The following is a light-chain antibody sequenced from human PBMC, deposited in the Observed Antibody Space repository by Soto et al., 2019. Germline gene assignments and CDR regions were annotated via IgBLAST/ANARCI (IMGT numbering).Light chain of an antibody. CDR1: QGFSNN. J-gene: IGKJ4*01. Sequence: DIQMTQSPSSLSASVGDRVTITCRASQGFSNNLAWYQQRPGKVPKLLIYAASTLQSGVPSRFSGSRSGTDFTLTISSLQPEDVATYYCQKYNSAPLTFGGGTKVEIK. CDR3: QKYNSAPLT. CDR2: AAS. V-gene: IGKV1-27*01.